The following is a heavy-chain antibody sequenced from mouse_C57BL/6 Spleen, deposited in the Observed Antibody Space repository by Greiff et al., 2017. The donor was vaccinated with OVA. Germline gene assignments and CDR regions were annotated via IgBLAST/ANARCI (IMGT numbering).Heavy chain of an antibody. V-gene: IGHV5-17*01. D-gene: IGHD4-1*01. Sequence: EVQLVESGGGLVKPGGSLKLSCAASGFTFSDYGMHWVRQAPEKGLEWVAYISSGSSTIYYADTVKGRFTISRDNAKNTLFLQMTSLRSEDAAMYYCARTGTVAYWGQGTLVTVSA. CDR1: GFTFSDYG. CDR2: ISSGSSTI. CDR3: ARTGTVAY. J-gene: IGHJ3*01.